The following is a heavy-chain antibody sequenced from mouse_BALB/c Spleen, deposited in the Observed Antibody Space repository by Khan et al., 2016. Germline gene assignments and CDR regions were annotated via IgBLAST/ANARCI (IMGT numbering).Heavy chain of an antibody. CDR1: GYTFTDYS. CDR3: ATALATWFAY. V-gene: IGHV9-2-1*01. Sequence: QIQLVQSGPELKKPGETVKISCKASGYTFTDYSMHWVKQAPGKGLKWMGWINTETGEPTYADDFKGRFAFSLDTSASTAYLQINNLKNADTASDFCATALATWFAYWGQGTLVTVSA. D-gene: IGHD3-1*01. CDR2: INTETGEP. J-gene: IGHJ3*01.